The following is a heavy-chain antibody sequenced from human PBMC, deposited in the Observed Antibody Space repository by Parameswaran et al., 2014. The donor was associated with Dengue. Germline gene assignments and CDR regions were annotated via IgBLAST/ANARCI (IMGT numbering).Heavy chain of an antibody. V-gene: IGHV7-4-1*02. Sequence: WVRQAPGQGLEWMGWINTNTGNPTYAQGFTGRFVFSLDTSVSTAYLQISSLKAEDTAVYYCARGAYGSGAYYMDVWGKGTTVTVSS. D-gene: IGHD3-10*01. CDR3: ARGAYGSGAYYMDV. CDR2: INTNTGNP. J-gene: IGHJ6*03.